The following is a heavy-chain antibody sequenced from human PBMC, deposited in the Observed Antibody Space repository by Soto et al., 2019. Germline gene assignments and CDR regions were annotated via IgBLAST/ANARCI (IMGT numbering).Heavy chain of an antibody. D-gene: IGHD3-22*01. CDR3: ARGLIPFDSSGYYDAFDI. Sequence: QVQLVQSGAEVKKPGSSVKVSCKASGGTFSSYAISWVRQAPGQGLEWMGGIIPIFGTANYAQKFQGRVTSTADECTSTAYMELSSLRSENTAVYYCARGLIPFDSSGYYDAFDIWGQGTMVTVSS. J-gene: IGHJ3*02. CDR1: GGTFSSYA. V-gene: IGHV1-69*01. CDR2: IIPIFGTA.